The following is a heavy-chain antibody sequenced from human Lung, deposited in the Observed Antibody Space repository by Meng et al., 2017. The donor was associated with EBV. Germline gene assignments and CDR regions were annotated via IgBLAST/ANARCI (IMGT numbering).Heavy chain of an antibody. J-gene: IGHJ4*02. CDR2: FAREDGRT. Sequence: VQWVKSGAEVKKPGASVKVSCKVSGFTLTALSVHWVRQAPGKGLEWMGSFAREDGRTIYAQKFQGRVSMTEDSSTDTAYMELSSLKSDDMAVYYCASGTSGDYGVWGQGVLVTVSS. V-gene: IGHV1-24*01. CDR1: GFTLTALS. D-gene: IGHD4-17*01. CDR3: ASGTSGDYGV.